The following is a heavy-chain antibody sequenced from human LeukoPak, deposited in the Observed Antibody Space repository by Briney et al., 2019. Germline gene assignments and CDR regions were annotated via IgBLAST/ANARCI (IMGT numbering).Heavy chain of an antibody. D-gene: IGHD3-10*01. V-gene: IGHV3-7*01. CDR3: ARGGGSGY. Sequence: PGGSLRLSCEASGFTFNNYWMSWVRQAPGKGLEWVAHIRYDGSEKYYVESVKGRFTISRDNAKNSLYLQMNSLRAEDTAVYYCARGGGSGYWGQGTLVTVSS. CDR1: GFTFNNYW. CDR2: IRYDGSEK. J-gene: IGHJ4*02.